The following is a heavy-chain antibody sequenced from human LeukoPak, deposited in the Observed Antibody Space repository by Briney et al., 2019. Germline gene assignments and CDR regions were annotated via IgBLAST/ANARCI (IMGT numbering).Heavy chain of an antibody. CDR1: GYSFTGYY. V-gene: IGHV1-2*02. CDR3: ASRAIREIIPFFDY. CDR2: INPNSGGT. J-gene: IGHJ4*02. Sequence: ASVRVSCTASGYSFTGYYIHWRRQAPGQGLEWMGWINPNSGGTNYAQKFQDRVTMVRDTSISTSYMELSGLKYDDTAVYYCASRAIREIIPFFDYWGQGALVTVSS. D-gene: IGHD3-3*01.